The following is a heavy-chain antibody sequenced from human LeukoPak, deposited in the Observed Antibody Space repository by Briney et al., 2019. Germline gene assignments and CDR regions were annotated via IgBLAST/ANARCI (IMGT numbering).Heavy chain of an antibody. V-gene: IGHV4-34*01. CDR3: ARARVVVVPGATVRGGGVDY. D-gene: IGHD2-2*01. CDR2: INHSGST. CDR1: GGSFSGYY. J-gene: IGHJ4*02. Sequence: SETLSLTCAVYGGSFSGYYWSWIRQPPGKGLEWIGEINHSGSTNYNPSLKSRVTISVDTSKNQFSLKLSSVTAADTAVYYCARARVVVVPGATVRGGGVDYWGQGTLVTVSS.